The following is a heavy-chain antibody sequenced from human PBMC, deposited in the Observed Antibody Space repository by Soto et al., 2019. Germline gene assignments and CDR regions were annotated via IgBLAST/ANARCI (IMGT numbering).Heavy chain of an antibody. D-gene: IGHD2-2*01. J-gene: IGHJ6*02. CDR1: GYTFTSYG. CDR3: ARDLIVVVPAAVLHYGMDV. Sequence: QVQLVQSGAEVKKPGASVKVSCKASGYTFTSYGISWVRQAPGQGLEWMGWSSAYNGNTNYAQKLQGRVTMTTDTSTSTAYMELRSLRSDDTAVYYCARDLIVVVPAAVLHYGMDVWGQGTTVTVSS. V-gene: IGHV1-18*01. CDR2: SSAYNGNT.